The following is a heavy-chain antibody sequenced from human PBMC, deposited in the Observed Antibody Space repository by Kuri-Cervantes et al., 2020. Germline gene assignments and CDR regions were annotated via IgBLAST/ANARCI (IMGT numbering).Heavy chain of an antibody. CDR1: GFTFSDDY. D-gene: IGHD2-2*01. CDR3: ARCMRYQLQT. V-gene: IGHV3-11*04. Sequence: GESLKISCVGSGFTFSDDYMSWIRQAPGKGLEWVSYISGTGDIIYYADSVKGRFTISRDNAKNSLYLQMNSLRAEDTAVYYCARCMRYQLQTWGQGILVTVSS. J-gene: IGHJ4*02. CDR2: ISGTGDII.